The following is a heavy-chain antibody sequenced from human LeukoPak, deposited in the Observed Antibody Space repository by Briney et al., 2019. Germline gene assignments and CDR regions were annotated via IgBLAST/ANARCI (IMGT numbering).Heavy chain of an antibody. J-gene: IGHJ4*02. CDR2: IYTSGTT. Sequence: SETLSLTCTVSGGSMSSGSISTYYWSWVRQPDGKGLEWIGRIYTSGTTNYNPSLESRVTMSVDTSKNQFSLKLNSVTAADTAVYYCARGAPSDYWGQGTLVTVSS. CDR1: GGSMSSGSISTYY. CDR3: ARGAPSDY. V-gene: IGHV4-4*07.